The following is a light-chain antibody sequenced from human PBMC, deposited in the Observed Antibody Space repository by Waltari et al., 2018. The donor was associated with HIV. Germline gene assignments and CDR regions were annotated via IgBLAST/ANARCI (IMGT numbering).Light chain of an antibody. CDR1: QTVDSAY. CDR3: QYYRASSGT. J-gene: IGKJ1*01. Sequence: EIVLTQSPGTLSLSPGERATLSCRASQTVDSAYIAWYQQRPGQAPRLLVYSASRRAAGIPDRFSGSGSGADFTLSIRRLEPEDFAVYSCQYYRASSGTFGQGTKVEIQ. CDR2: SAS. V-gene: IGKV3-20*01.